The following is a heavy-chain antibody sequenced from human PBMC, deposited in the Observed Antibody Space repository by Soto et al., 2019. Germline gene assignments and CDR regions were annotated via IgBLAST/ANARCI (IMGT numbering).Heavy chain of an antibody. CDR3: ASIGDEPYYYHGMDV. V-gene: IGHV1-18*01. CDR2: TSVQIGHT. CDR1: GYTFTRYV. J-gene: IGHJ6*02. Sequence: GASVKVSCKASGYTFTRYVSCWVRQAPGQGLECMGSTSVQIGHTNYAQKVQGRVSITIDTSTATAYMELRSRTSAGSALYYCASIGDEPYYYHGMDVWGQGTTVNV. D-gene: IGHD3-16*01.